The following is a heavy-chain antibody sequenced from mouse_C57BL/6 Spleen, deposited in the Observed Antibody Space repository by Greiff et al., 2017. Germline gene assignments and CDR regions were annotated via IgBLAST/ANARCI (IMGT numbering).Heavy chain of an antibody. CDR3: ARGSYGSSYKENCAMDY. V-gene: IGHV5-16*01. Sequence: EVMLVESEGGLVQPGSSMKLSCTASGFTFSDYYMAWVRQVPEKGLEWVANINYDGSSTYYLDSLKSRFIISRDNAKNVLYLQMSRLKSEGTATYYCARGSYGSSYKENCAMDYWGQGTSVTVSS. CDR2: INYDGSST. J-gene: IGHJ4*01. D-gene: IGHD1-1*01. CDR1: GFTFSDYY.